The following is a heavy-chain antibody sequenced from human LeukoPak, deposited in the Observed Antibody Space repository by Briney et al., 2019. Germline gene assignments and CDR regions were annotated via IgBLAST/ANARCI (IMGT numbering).Heavy chain of an antibody. D-gene: IGHD3-10*01. Sequence: GGSLRLSCAASGFTFSSYDMTWVRQAPGKGLEWVAYISNSGNTIYYADSVKGRFTISRDNSLYLQMNSLRAEDTAVYYCARSRSGTYYNADVWGKGTTVTISS. J-gene: IGHJ6*04. CDR1: GFTFSSYD. V-gene: IGHV3-48*03. CDR2: ISNSGNTI. CDR3: ARSRSGTYYNADV.